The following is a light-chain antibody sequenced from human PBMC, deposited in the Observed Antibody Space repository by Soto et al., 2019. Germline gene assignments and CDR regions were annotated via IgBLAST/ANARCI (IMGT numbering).Light chain of an antibody. Sequence: QSALTQPASVSGSPGQSITLSCTGTNSDVGRYNLVSWYQQRPGEAPKLIIYEANKRPSGVSTRFSGSRSGNTASLTIAGLQAEDEADYFCCSYAGFSTSAVFGGGTKVTVL. CDR1: NSDVGRYNL. CDR2: EAN. CDR3: CSYAGFSTSAV. J-gene: IGLJ3*02. V-gene: IGLV2-23*01.